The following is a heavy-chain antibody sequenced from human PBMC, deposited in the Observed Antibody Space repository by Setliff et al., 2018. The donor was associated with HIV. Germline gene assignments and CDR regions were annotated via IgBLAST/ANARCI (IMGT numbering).Heavy chain of an antibody. Sequence: PSETLSLTCTVSGGSISSHYWNWIRQPPGKGLEWIGYIHYSGSINYNPSLKSRVTISGGSSKNQVSLMLSSVTAADTAVYFCARVPSSGWYGGHHYMDVWGKGAAVTVSS. J-gene: IGHJ6*03. CDR1: GGSISSHY. CDR3: ARVPSSGWYGGHHYMDV. D-gene: IGHD6-19*01. CDR2: IHYSGSI. V-gene: IGHV4-59*11.